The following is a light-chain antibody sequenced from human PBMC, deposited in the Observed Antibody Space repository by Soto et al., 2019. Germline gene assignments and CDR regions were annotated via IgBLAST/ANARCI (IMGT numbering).Light chain of an antibody. J-gene: IGLJ1*01. V-gene: IGLV2-23*02. CDR3: CSYAGSSTFSYV. CDR2: EVS. Sequence: QSVLTQPASVSGSPGQSITISCTGTSSDVGSYNLVSWYQQHPGKAPKLMIYEVSERPSGVSNRFSGSKSGNTASLTISGLQAEDEADYYCCSYAGSSTFSYVFGTGTRSPS. CDR1: SSDVGSYNL.